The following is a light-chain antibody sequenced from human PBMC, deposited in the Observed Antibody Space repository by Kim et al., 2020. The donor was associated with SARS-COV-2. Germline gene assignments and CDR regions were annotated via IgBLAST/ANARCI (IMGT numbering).Light chain of an antibody. J-gene: IGLJ2*01. V-gene: IGLV2-14*03. CDR2: EVS. Sequence: GLSITISRTGTRSEVSRNHIVSWYQQHPVKSPKLMIYEVSHRPSGLSNRFSGTKSGNPASLTISGLQAEDEADYYCSSYTSSSTLVFGGGTQLTVL. CDR1: RSEVSRNHI. CDR3: SSYTSSSTLV.